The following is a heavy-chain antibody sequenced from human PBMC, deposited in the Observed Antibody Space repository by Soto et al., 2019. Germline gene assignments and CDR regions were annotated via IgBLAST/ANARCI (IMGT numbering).Heavy chain of an antibody. Sequence: LRLSCAASGFTVSSNYMSWVRQAPGKGLEWVSVIYSGGSTYYADSVKGRFTISRDNSKNTLYLQMNSLRAEDTAVYYCARVQSYYDILTGYLDYWGQGTLVTVSS. D-gene: IGHD3-9*01. CDR3: ARVQSYYDILTGYLDY. V-gene: IGHV3-53*01. J-gene: IGHJ4*02. CDR1: GFTVSSNY. CDR2: IYSGGST.